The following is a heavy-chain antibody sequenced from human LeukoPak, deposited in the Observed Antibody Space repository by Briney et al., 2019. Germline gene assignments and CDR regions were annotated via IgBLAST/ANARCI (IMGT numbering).Heavy chain of an antibody. J-gene: IGHJ3*02. Sequence: SGTLSLTCTVSGGSISSGSYYWSWIRQPAGKGLEWIGRIYTSGSTNYNPSLKSRVTISVDTSKNQFSLKLSSVTAADTAVYYCARDRGDGYNFLAFDIWGQGTMVTVSS. V-gene: IGHV4-61*02. CDR3: ARDRGDGYNFLAFDI. CDR2: IYTSGST. CDR1: GGSISSGSYY. D-gene: IGHD5-24*01.